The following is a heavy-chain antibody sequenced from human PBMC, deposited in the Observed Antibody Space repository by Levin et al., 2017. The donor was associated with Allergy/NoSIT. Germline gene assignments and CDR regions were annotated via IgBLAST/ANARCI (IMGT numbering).Heavy chain of an antibody. CDR1: GFTLSDHY. D-gene: IGHD2-2*01. CDR3: ATSSSPPSYYHFYMDV. Sequence: GESLKISCAASGFTLSDHYLDWVRQAPGNGLEWVGRARNKANSYTTEYAASVKGRFTISRDESKNSLYLQMNSLKTEDTAVYYCATSSSPPSYYHFYMDVWGKGTTVTVSS. J-gene: IGHJ6*03. CDR2: ARNKANSYTT. V-gene: IGHV3-72*01.